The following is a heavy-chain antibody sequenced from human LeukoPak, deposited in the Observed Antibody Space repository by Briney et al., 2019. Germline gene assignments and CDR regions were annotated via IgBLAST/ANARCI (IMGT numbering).Heavy chain of an antibody. V-gene: IGHV4-39*01. J-gene: IGHJ3*02. CDR2: IYYSGST. CDR1: GGSISSSSYY. CDR3: AVVMITFGGVIPRAFDI. D-gene: IGHD3-16*02. Sequence: MTSETLSLTCTVSGGSISSSSYYWGWIRQPPGKGLEWIGSIYYSGSTYYNPSLKSRVTISVDTSKNQFSLKLSSVTAADTAVYYCAVVMITFGGVIPRAFDIWGQGTMVTVSS.